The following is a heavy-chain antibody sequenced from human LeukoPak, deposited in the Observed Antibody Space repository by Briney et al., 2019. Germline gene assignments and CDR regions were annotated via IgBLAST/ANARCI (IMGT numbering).Heavy chain of an antibody. D-gene: IGHD6-6*01. CDR3: AKGSRPPDY. Sequence: GGSLRLSCAASGFTLSNYAMSWARQAPGKGLEWVSAISGSGGSTYYADSVKGRFTISRDNSKNTLYLQMNSLRAEDTAVYYCAKGSRPPDYWGQGTLVTVSS. CDR2: ISGSGGST. CDR1: GFTLSNYA. V-gene: IGHV3-23*01. J-gene: IGHJ4*02.